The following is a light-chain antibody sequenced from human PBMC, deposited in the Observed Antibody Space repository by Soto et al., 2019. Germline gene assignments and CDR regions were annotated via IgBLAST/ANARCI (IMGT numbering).Light chain of an antibody. CDR1: QDISNY. V-gene: IGKV1-12*01. Sequence: DIQMTQSPSSVSASVGDRVVITCRASQDISNYLAWYQQKPGDAPELLIYAASRLKRGVPSRFSGSGSGTDFTLIIDSLQPEDFAIYYCQQADIFPLPFGGGTKVEI. CDR3: QQADIFPLP. J-gene: IGKJ4*01. CDR2: AAS.